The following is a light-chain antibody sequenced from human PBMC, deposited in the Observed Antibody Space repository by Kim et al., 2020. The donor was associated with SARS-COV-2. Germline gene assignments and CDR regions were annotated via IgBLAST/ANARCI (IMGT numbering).Light chain of an antibody. V-gene: IGKV3D-7*01. CDR3: QQDYNLP. J-gene: IGKJ4*01. CDR2: GAS. Sequence: PGERVTLSSSASQSVSSSYLTWYQQKPGQAPRLLIYGASTRDTGIPARFSGSGSGTDLTLTISSLQPEDFAVYYCQQDYNLPFGGGTKVDIK. CDR1: QSVSSSY.